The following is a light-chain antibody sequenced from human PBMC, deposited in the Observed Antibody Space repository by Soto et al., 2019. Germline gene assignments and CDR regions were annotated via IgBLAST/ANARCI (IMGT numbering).Light chain of an antibody. V-gene: IGKV1-5*03. Sequence: DIQMTQSPSTLPASAGDRVTITCRANQSISTWLAWYQQKPGKAPNLLIYKASRLETGVPSRFSGSGSGTEFTLTISFLQPDDFATYYCQQYNSYSPLTFGGGTKVDIK. CDR3: QQYNSYSPLT. CDR2: KAS. J-gene: IGKJ4*01. CDR1: QSISTW.